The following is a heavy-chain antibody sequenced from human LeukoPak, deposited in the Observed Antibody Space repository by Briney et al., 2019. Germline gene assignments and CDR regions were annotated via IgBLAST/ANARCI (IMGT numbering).Heavy chain of an antibody. CDR2: IKSKTDGGTT. J-gene: IGHJ4*02. D-gene: IGHD3-16*01. V-gene: IGHV3-15*01. CDR1: GFTFSYAW. Sequence: GGSLRLSCAASGFTFSYAWMSYVRQAPGKGLEWVGRIKSKTDGGTTDYAAPVKGRFTISRDDSKNTLYLQMNSLKTEDTAVYYCSPLDRGGVSNYWGQGTLVTVSS. CDR3: SPLDRGGVSNY.